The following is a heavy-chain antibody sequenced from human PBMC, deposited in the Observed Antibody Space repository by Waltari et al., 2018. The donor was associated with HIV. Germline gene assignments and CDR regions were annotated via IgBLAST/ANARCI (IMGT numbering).Heavy chain of an antibody. V-gene: IGHV1-2*02. Sequence: QVQLVQSGAEVKKPGASVKVSCKTSGYTFTGYYIHWLRKAERQGLEWMGWINPDSGDTNYAQKFQGRVTVTRDTSIRTAYMELSRLRFDDTAVYYCAREGRRLGYTSGWLYFWGQGTLVTVSS. D-gene: IGHD6-19*01. J-gene: IGHJ4*02. CDR1: GYTFTGYY. CDR2: INPDSGDT. CDR3: AREGRRLGYTSGWLYF.